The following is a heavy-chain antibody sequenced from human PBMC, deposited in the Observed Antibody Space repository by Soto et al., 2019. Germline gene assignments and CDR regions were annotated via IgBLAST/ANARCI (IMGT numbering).Heavy chain of an antibody. J-gene: IGHJ6*02. CDR2: IYYSGST. CDR1: GGSISSGGYY. CDR3: ARGGEYYDFWSGYYSPYYYGMDV. D-gene: IGHD3-3*01. V-gene: IGHV4-31*03. Sequence: PSETLSLTCTVSGGSISSGGYYWSWIRQHPGKGLEWIGYIYYSGSTYYNPSLKSRVTISVDTSKNQFSLKLSSVTAAVTAVYYCARGGEYYDFWSGYYSPYYYGMDVWGQGTTVTVSS.